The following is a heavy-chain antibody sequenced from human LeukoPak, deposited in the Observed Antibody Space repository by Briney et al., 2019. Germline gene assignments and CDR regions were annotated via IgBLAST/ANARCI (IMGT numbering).Heavy chain of an antibody. J-gene: IGHJ4*02. CDR1: GGSISSYY. CDR2: IYYSGST. V-gene: IGHV4-59*01. Sequence: SETLSLTCTLSGGSISSYYWSWIRQPPGKGLEWIGYIYYSGSTNYNPSLKSRVTISVDTSKNQFSLKLSSVTAADTAVYYCARVYGDYVDYWGQGTLVTVSS. CDR3: ARVYGDYVDY. D-gene: IGHD4-17*01.